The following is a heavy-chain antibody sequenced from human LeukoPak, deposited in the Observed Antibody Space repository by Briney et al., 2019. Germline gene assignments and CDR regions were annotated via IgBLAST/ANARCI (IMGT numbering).Heavy chain of an antibody. CDR3: ARQGYWSGSGSYRHRFDS. CDR2: IYYSEST. Sequence: SETLSLTCTVSGGSISSSNYYWGWIRQPPGKGLEWIGSIYYSESTYYNPSLKSRVTISVDTSKNQFSLKVTSVTAADTAVYYCARQGYWSGSGSYRHRFDSWGQGTLVTVSS. V-gene: IGHV4-39*01. D-gene: IGHD3-10*01. CDR1: GGSISSSNYY. J-gene: IGHJ5*01.